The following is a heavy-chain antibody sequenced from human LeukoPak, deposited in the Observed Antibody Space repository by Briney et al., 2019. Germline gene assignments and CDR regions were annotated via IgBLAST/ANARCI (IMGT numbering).Heavy chain of an antibody. CDR2: VHHSGIT. J-gene: IGHJ4*02. CDR1: GYSISSGFY. D-gene: IGHD3-22*01. V-gene: IGHV4-38-2*02. Sequence: SETLSLTCTVSGYSISSGFYWGWIRQPPGKGLEWVGSVHHSGITYYNPSLKSRVTISVDTSKNQLSLKLSSVTAADTAVYYRVRDIPSGYFDYWGQGSLVTVSS. CDR3: VRDIPSGYFDY.